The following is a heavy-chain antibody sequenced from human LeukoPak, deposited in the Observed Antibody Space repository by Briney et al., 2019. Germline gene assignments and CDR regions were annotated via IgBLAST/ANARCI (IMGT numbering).Heavy chain of an antibody. CDR1: GFTLSSYA. CDR2: ISGSADNT. Sequence: PGGSLRLSCTASGFTLSSYAMSWVRQAPGEGLEWVSTISGSADNTNYAEAVKGRFTISRDNSKNTMYLQMNSLRAEDTAVYYCAIQGFGCWGQGTLVTVSS. V-gene: IGHV3-23*01. CDR3: AIQGFGC. J-gene: IGHJ4*02. D-gene: IGHD1-1*01.